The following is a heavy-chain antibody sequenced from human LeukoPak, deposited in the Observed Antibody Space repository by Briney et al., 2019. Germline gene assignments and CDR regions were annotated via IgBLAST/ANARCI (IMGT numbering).Heavy chain of an antibody. Sequence: PWGSLTLSCAASGFTFSDYYMSWIRQAPGKGLEWVSYISSSGSTIYYADPVKGRFTISRDNAKNSLYLQMNSLRAEDTAVYYCARDRGIAAAGKPDKYYYYGMDVWGQGTTVTVSS. V-gene: IGHV3-11*01. CDR3: ARDRGIAAAGKPDKYYYYGMDV. CDR1: GFTFSDYY. J-gene: IGHJ6*02. D-gene: IGHD6-13*01. CDR2: ISSSGSTI.